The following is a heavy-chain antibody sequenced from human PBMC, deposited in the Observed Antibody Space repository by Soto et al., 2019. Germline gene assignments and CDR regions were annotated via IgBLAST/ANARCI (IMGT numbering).Heavy chain of an antibody. D-gene: IGHD3-16*01. CDR3: AREGAGNLEGETWFDP. J-gene: IGHJ5*02. CDR2: IIPIFGTA. CDR1: GGTFSSYA. V-gene: IGHV1-69*12. Sequence: QVQLVQSGAEVKKPGSSVKVSCKASGGTFSSYAISWVRQAPGQGLEWMGGIIPIFGTANYAQKFQGRVTITADEATSTAYMERSSLRSEDTAVYYCAREGAGNLEGETWFDPWGQGTLVTVSS.